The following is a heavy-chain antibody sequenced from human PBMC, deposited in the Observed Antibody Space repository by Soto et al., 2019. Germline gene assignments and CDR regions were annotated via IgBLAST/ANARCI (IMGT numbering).Heavy chain of an antibody. V-gene: IGHV4-34*01. CDR1: GGSCRGYH. Sequence: PSETVCSTCAVYGGSCRGYHWTWIRQPPWKWLEWSVEINHSGSTNYNPSITSLVTISVDTSKNQFSLKLSSVTAADTAVYYCARGPTPYSSSWFRRLYYYYYGMDVWGQGTTVTVSS. D-gene: IGHD6-13*01. CDR2: INHSGST. J-gene: IGHJ6*02. CDR3: ARGPTPYSSSWFRRLYYYYYGMDV.